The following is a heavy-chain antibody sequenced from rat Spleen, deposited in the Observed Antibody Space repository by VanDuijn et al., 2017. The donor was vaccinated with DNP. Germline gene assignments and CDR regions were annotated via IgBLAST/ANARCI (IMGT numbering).Heavy chain of an antibody. CDR3: ARHYGHNGFDY. D-gene: IGHD1-11*01. CDR1: GFNFNDYW. V-gene: IGHV4-2*01. Sequence: EVKLVESGGGLVQPGRSLKLSCAASGFNFNDYWMGWVRQAPGKGLEWIGEINKDGSTINYNPSLRDKFTISRDNAPNTLFLQMSKLGSEDTAIYCCARHYGHNGFDYWGQGVMVTVSS. CDR2: INKDGSTI. J-gene: IGHJ2*01.